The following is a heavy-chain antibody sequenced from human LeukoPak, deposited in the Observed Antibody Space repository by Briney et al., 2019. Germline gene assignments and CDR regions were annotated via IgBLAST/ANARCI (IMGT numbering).Heavy chain of an antibody. CDR3: ARAVGRRFDP. D-gene: IGHD2-15*01. J-gene: IGHJ5*02. CDR1: GGSISSYY. Sequence: PSETLSLTCTVSGGSISSYYWSWIRQPPGKGLEWIGYIYYSGSTNYNPSLKSRVTISVDMSQNQFSLKLSSVTAADTAVYYCARAVGRRFDPWGQGTLVTVSS. V-gene: IGHV4-59*01. CDR2: IYYSGST.